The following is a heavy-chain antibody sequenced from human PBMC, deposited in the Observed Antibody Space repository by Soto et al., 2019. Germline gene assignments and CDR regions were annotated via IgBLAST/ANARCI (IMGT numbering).Heavy chain of an antibody. CDR2: IGGYGHTT. J-gene: IGHJ4*02. D-gene: IGHD4-17*01. CDR3: VKGGPTVIYFDH. CDR1: GFSFGSYA. V-gene: IGHV3-23*01. Sequence: EVKLLESGGGLVQPGGSLRLSCAASGFSFGSYAMTWVRQAPGKGLEWVSSIGGYGHTTHYAEFVQGRFIISRDDSEQTMDLQMNSLRVEDTAVYYCVKGGPTVIYFDHWGQGRLVSVSS.